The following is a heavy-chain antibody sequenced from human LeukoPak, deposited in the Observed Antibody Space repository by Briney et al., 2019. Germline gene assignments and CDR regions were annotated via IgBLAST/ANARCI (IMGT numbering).Heavy chain of an antibody. CDR1: GFTFSSYS. CDR3: ARGMATIDGYYYYMDV. Sequence: KPGGSLRLSCAASGFTFSSYSMNWVRQAPGKGLEWVSSVSSSSSYIYYADSVKGRFTISRDNAKNSLYLQMNSLRAEDTAVYYCARGMATIDGYYYYMDVWGKGTTATVSS. D-gene: IGHD5-24*01. CDR2: VSSSSSYI. V-gene: IGHV3-21*01. J-gene: IGHJ6*03.